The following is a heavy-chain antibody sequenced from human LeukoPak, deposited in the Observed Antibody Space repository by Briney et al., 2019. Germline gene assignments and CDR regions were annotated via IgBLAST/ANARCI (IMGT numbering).Heavy chain of an antibody. Sequence: SETLSLTCTVSGGSISSYYWSWIRQPPGKGLEWIGYIYYSGSTNYNPSLKSRVTISVDTSKNQFSLKLSSVTAADTAVYYCARQLFAYNWFDPWGQGTLVTVSS. CDR2: IYYSGST. V-gene: IGHV4-59*08. CDR1: GGSISSYY. CDR3: ARQLFAYNWFDP. D-gene: IGHD3-10*02. J-gene: IGHJ5*02.